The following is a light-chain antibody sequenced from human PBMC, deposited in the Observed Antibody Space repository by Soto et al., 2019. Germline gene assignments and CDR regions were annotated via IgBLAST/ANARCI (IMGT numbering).Light chain of an antibody. CDR3: QQYSSSPWT. CDR2: GAS. CDR1: QSVSGSY. Sequence: EIVLTQSPGTLSLSPGERATLSCRASQSVSGSYLAWYQHKPGQAPRLLIYGASSRATGIPDRFSGSESGTDFTLTISRLEPEDFAVYYCQQYSSSPWTFGQGTKVEIK. V-gene: IGKV3-20*01. J-gene: IGKJ1*01.